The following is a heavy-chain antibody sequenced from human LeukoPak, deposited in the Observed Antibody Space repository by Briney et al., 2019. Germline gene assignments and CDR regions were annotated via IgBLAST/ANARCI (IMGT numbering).Heavy chain of an antibody. Sequence: GGSLRLSCAASGFTVSRNYMNWVRQAPGKGLEWVSVIYSAGSTYYADSVKGRFTISRDNSKNTLYLQMNSLRAEDTAVYYRTTGLWFGPRYNMDVWGKGTTVTISS. D-gene: IGHD3-10*01. J-gene: IGHJ6*03. CDR1: GFTVSRNY. CDR2: IYSAGST. CDR3: TTGLWFGPRYNMDV. V-gene: IGHV3-53*01.